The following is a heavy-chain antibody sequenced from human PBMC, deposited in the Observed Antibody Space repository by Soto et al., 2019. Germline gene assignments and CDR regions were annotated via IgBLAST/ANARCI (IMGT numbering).Heavy chain of an antibody. Sequence: LRLSCAASGLLFTSHWMTWVRQAPGKGLEWVANIHQDGNERYYADSVKGRFTISRDNTRDTLFLRTNYLSAEDTAVYYCARDGSGLYYDTSGYRAYFFDLWGQGTLVTVSS. D-gene: IGHD3-22*01. CDR1: GLLFTSHW. V-gene: IGHV3-7*01. CDR2: IHQDGNER. J-gene: IGHJ4*02. CDR3: ARDGSGLYYDTSGYRAYFFDL.